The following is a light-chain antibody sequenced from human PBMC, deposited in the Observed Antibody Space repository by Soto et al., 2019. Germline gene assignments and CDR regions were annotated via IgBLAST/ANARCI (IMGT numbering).Light chain of an antibody. CDR1: QSVSSN. V-gene: IGKV3-15*01. Sequence: EIVMTQSPATLSVSPGERATLSCRASQSVSSNLAWYQQKPGQAPRLLIYGASTRATGIPARFSGSGSGTEFTLTISSLQSEDFATYSCQQNYTTPWTFGQGTKV. J-gene: IGKJ1*01. CDR2: GAS. CDR3: QQNYTTPWT.